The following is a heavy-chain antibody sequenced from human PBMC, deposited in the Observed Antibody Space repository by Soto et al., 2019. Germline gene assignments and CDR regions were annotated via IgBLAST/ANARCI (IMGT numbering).Heavy chain of an antibody. CDR1: GFTLRSYR. V-gene: IGHV3-7*05. CDR3: ARDGGRPYEVLTDSFGPANWFDP. D-gene: IGHD3-9*01. Sequence: GGSLRLSCAASGFTLRSYRMNWVRQAPGKGLEWVANIRKDGLEKNYVGSVKGRFTISRDNAKNSLYLQMDSLRAEDTAVYYCARDGGRPYEVLTDSFGPANWFDPWGQGTQVTVSS. J-gene: IGHJ5*02. CDR2: IRKDGLEK.